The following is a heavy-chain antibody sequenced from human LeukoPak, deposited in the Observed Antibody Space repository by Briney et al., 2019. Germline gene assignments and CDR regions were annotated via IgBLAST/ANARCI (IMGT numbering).Heavy chain of an antibody. D-gene: IGHD1-26*01. Sequence: ASVKVSCKASGYTFTGHYMHCVPQAPGLGLECMGIINHSGGSTTYAQKFHGRVTMTRDTSTSAVYMELINLRSDDTAVYYCARGRLWEVLDAFDMWGQGTMVTVSS. CDR1: GYTFTGHY. J-gene: IGHJ3*02. V-gene: IGHV1-46*03. CDR3: ARGRLWEVLDAFDM. CDR2: INHSGGST.